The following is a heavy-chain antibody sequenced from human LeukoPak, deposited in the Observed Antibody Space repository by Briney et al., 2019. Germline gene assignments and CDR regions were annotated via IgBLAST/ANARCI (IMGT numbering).Heavy chain of an antibody. V-gene: IGHV4-4*07. Sequence: PSETLSLTCSVSGGSIRNYYWSWIRQAAGKGLEWIGHVYTSGSTKSNPSLTSRVTMSVDMSKNQVSLRLTPVTAADSAVYYCAREPNYDVVSGFLYYFDPWGQGTLVSVSS. CDR3: AREPNYDVVSGFLYYFDP. J-gene: IGHJ4*02. D-gene: IGHD3-3*01. CDR1: GGSIRNYY. CDR2: VYTSGST.